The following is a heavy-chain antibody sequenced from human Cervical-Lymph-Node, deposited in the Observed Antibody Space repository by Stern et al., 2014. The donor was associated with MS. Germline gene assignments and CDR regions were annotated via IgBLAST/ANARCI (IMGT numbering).Heavy chain of an antibody. Sequence: EQLVESGPEVKKPGSSLKVSCRASGGTFNNSAINWVRQAPGQGLEWMGGIIPIFIGANYAQKFQGRLTIFADKSTDTTYMELSSLTYEDTAMYYCARDLNDWGQGTLVAVSS. V-gene: IGHV1-69*06. CDR2: IIPIFIGA. CDR3: ARDLND. CDR1: GGTFNNSA. J-gene: IGHJ4*02.